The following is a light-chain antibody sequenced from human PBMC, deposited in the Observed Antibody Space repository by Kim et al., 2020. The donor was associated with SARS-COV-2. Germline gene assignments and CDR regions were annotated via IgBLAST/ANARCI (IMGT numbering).Light chain of an antibody. CDR3: CSYAGSNTFV. J-gene: IGLJ7*01. V-gene: IGLV2-8*01. CDR1: TSDVGSYNY. CDR2: EVN. Sequence: GQSVTISCTGTTSDVGSYNYVSWYQHYPGKAPRLIMYEVNKRPSGVPDRFSGSRSGNTASLIVSGLQAEDEAGYYCCSYAGSNTFVFGGGTQLTVL.